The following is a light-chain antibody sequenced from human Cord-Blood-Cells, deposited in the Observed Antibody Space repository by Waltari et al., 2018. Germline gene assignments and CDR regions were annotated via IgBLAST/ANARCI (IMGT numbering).Light chain of an antibody. CDR1: QSVRSY. V-gene: IGKV3-11*01. Sequence: EILLTQSPATLFLSPGKRATLSCRASQSVRSYLAWYQQKPGQAPRLLIYDASNRATGIPARFSGSGSGTDFTLTISSLEPEDFAVYYCQQRSNWPPITFGQGTRLEIK. CDR2: DAS. J-gene: IGKJ5*01. CDR3: QQRSNWPPIT.